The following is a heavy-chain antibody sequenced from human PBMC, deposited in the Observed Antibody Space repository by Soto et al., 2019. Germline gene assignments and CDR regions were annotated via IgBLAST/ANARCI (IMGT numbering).Heavy chain of an antibody. J-gene: IGHJ4*02. CDR2: VYYRGRS. Sequence: SXPPSLPCRVSGGSGINRNYYGGWNRTSRGKGLEWIGSVYYRGRSYSKSSVKSRITISVDTSKNQFSLNLNSVTASDTAIYDCVSQRTTAITQAYLDNWGPGARGTVSS. CDR1: GGSGINRNYY. D-gene: IGHD4-17*01. CDR3: VSQRTTAITQAYLDN. V-gene: IGHV4-39*01.